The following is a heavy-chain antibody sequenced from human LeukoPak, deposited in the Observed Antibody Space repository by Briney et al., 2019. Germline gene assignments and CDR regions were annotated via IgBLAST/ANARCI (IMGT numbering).Heavy chain of an antibody. D-gene: IGHD6-6*01. CDR1: GFTFSSYA. CDR2: LSSSGAST. CDR3: AKAGEGQYSSSLNYYYYYGMDV. J-gene: IGHJ6*02. V-gene: IGHV3-23*01. Sequence: GGSLRLSCTASGFTFSSYAMSWVRQAPGKGLEWVSALSSSGASTYYADSVKGRFTISRDNSRNTLDLQMNSLRAEDTAVYYCAKAGEGQYSSSLNYYYYYGMDVWGQGTTVTVSS.